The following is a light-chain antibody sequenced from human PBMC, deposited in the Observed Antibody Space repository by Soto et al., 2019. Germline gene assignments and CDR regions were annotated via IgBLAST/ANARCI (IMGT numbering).Light chain of an antibody. V-gene: IGKV1-9*01. CDR2: DAS. CDR1: QGISSY. CDR3: QQYETFSGT. J-gene: IGKJ5*01. Sequence: IQLTQSPSSLSASVGYRFTITCRASQGISSYLGWYQQKPGKAPNLLIYDASTLHSGVPSRFSGSGSGTKFTLTIASLQPDDFATYYCQQYETFSGTFGPGTRREIK.